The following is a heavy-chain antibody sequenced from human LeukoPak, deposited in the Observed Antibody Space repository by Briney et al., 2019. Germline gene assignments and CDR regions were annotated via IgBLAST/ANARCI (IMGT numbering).Heavy chain of an antibody. D-gene: IGHD1-26*01. J-gene: IGHJ6*02. CDR1: GFTVSSNH. Sequence: GGSLRLSCAASGFTVSSNHMSWVRQAPGKGLEWVSVIYSGGSTYYADSVRGRFTISRDSSKNMLYLQMNSLRAEDTAVYYCAREGNTGSQEGMDVWGQGTTVTVSS. CDR2: IYSGGST. CDR3: AREGNTGSQEGMDV. V-gene: IGHV3-53*01.